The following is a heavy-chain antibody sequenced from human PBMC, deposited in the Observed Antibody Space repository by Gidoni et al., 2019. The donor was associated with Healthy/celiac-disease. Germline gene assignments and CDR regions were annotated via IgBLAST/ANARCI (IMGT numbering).Heavy chain of an antibody. CDR1: GFTFSSYT. CDR2: ISSSSSYI. CDR3: ARDQYSGSYGGY. D-gene: IGHD1-26*01. Sequence: VQLLVSGGGLVKPGGSLILSCAASGFTFSSYTMNWVRQAPGKGLEWVSSISSSSSYIYDADSVKGRFTISRDNAKNSLYLQMNSLRAEDTAVYYCARDQYSGSYGGYWGQGTLVTVSS. J-gene: IGHJ4*02. V-gene: IGHV3-21*01.